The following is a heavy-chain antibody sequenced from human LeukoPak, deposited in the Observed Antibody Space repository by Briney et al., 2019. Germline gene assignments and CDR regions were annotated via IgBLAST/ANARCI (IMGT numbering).Heavy chain of an antibody. D-gene: IGHD6-13*01. CDR2: MNPNSGGT. CDR1: GYTFTGYY. V-gene: IGHV1-2*02. CDR3: ARSFVEGYSSSWYSNYYYYYYMDV. J-gene: IGHJ6*03. Sequence: GASVKVSCKASGYTFTGYYMHWVRQATGQGLEWMGWMNPNSGGTNYAQKFQGRVTMTRDTSISTAYMEVSRLRSDDTAVYYCARSFVEGYSSSWYSNYYYYYYMDVWGKGTTVTVSS.